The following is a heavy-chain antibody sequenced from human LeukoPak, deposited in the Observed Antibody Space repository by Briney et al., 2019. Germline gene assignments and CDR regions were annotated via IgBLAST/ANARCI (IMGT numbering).Heavy chain of an antibody. Sequence: SVKVSCKASGGTFSSYAISWVRQAPGQGLEWMGGIIPIFGTANYAQKFQGRVTITTDESTSTAYMELSSLRSEDTAVYYCARNPYHYDSSGYYESFFDYWGQGTLVTVSS. J-gene: IGHJ4*02. V-gene: IGHV1-69*05. CDR1: GGTFSSYA. CDR2: IIPIFGTA. D-gene: IGHD3-22*01. CDR3: ARNPYHYDSSGYYESFFDY.